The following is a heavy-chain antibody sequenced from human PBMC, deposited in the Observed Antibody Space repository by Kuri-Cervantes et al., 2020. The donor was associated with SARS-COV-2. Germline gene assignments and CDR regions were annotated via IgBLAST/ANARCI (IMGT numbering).Heavy chain of an antibody. CDR2: IYHSGST. CDR1: GYSISSGYY. CDR3: ARGLMVYAYYFDY. D-gene: IGHD2-8*01. Sequence: GSLRLSCAVSGYSISSGYYWGWIRQPPGKGLEWIGSIYHSGSTYYNPSLSSRVTISVDTSKNQFSLELSSVTAADTAVYYGARGLMVYAYYFDYWGQGTLVTVSS. J-gene: IGHJ4*02. V-gene: IGHV4-38-2*01.